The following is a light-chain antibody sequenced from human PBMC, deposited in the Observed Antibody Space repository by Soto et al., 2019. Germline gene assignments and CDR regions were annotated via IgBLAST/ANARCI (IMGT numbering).Light chain of an antibody. J-gene: IGKJ3*01. CDR3: QHYAHSPPVFT. V-gene: IGKV3-20*01. CDR2: AAS. Sequence: DIVLTQSPGTLSLSPGDRATLSCRTSRFVSNYYVACYQQRPGQAPRLLIYAASSRATDIPDRFSGSGSGTDFTLTISRLEPEDFAVYYCQHYAHSPPVFTFGPGTKVEI. CDR1: RFVSNYY.